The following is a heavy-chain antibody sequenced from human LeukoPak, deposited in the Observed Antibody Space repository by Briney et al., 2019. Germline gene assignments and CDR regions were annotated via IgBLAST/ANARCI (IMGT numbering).Heavy chain of an antibody. Sequence: GGSLRLSCAASGFTFSSYAMSWVRQAPGKGLEWVSTISDSGGGTYYADSVKGRFTISRDNSKNTLYLQMNSLRAEDTAVYYCAKRGATLSYFGMDVWGQGTTVTVSS. CDR2: ISDSGGGT. D-gene: IGHD1-26*01. J-gene: IGHJ6*02. CDR3: AKRGATLSYFGMDV. V-gene: IGHV3-23*01. CDR1: GFTFSSYA.